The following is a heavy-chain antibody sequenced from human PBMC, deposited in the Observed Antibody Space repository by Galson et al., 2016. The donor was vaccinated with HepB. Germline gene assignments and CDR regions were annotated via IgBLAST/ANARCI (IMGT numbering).Heavy chain of an antibody. Sequence: SVKVSCKASAYTFTNYYMHWVRQAPGQGLEWMGILNVRDGGASYAHKFQGRVTMTRDTSTSTVYMELTSLKIEDTAVYFCVSGRTGSVLDYWGQGILVTVSS. CDR2: LNVRDGGA. CDR1: AYTFTNYY. J-gene: IGHJ4*02. CDR3: VSGRTGSVLDY. D-gene: IGHD1-26*01. V-gene: IGHV1-46*01.